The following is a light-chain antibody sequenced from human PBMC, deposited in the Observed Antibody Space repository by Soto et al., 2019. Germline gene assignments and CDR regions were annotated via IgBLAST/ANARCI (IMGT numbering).Light chain of an antibody. CDR1: SSDVGSYDL. J-gene: IGLJ1*01. CDR2: EAT. CDR3: CSYAGDATYV. Sequence: QSVLTQPASVSGSPGQSITISCSGTSSDVGSYDLVSWYQQHPGKAPKLIIYEATERPSGVSGRFSGSKSGNTASLTISGLQAEDEADYYCCSYAGDATYVFAAGTKVTVL. V-gene: IGLV2-23*01.